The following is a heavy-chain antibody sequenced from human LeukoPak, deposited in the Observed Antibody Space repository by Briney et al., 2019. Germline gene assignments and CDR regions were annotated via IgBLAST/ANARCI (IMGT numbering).Heavy chain of an antibody. J-gene: IGHJ4*02. CDR1: GGTFSSHT. CDR3: ARERGRNEDYFDY. V-gene: IGHV1-69*13. CDR2: IVPIFGTA. D-gene: IGHD1-1*01. Sequence: SVKVSCKASGGTFSSHTIAWVRQLPGQGLEGMGGIVPIFGTATYAQKFQGRVTITADESTSTVYMEVSSLRSEDSAAYYCARERGRNEDYFDYWGQGTLVTVSS.